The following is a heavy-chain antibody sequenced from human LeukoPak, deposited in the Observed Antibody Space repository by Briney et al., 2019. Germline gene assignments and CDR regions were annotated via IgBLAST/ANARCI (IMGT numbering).Heavy chain of an antibody. V-gene: IGHV1-2*02. CDR3: ARATAENDH. Sequence: GASVKVPCKASGYTFTGYYLHWVRQAPGQGLEWMGWLNPKTGGTRYAQKFQGRVTMTRDTSISTVNMELSRLTSDDTAVYYCARATAENDHWGQGTLVTVSS. CDR1: GYTFTGYY. J-gene: IGHJ4*02. CDR2: LNPKTGGT.